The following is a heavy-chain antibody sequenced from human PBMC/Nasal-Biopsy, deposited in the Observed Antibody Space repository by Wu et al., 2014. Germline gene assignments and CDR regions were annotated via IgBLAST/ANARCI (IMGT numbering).Heavy chain of an antibody. CDR2: ISSSGMM. J-gene: IGHJ4*02. Sequence: ISSSGMMSYADSVKGRFTVSRDNAKNSVYLQMTSLRAEDTAVYYCARELKKVYSSSWGLYDTASYFDSWGQGTLVTVSS. CDR3: ARELKKVYSSSWGLYDTASYFDS. V-gene: IGHV3-11*01. D-gene: IGHD6-13*01.